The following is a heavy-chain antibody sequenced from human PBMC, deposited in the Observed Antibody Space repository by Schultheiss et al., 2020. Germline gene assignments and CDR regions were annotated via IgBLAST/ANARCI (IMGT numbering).Heavy chain of an antibody. V-gene: IGHV4-39*01. D-gene: IGHD3-10*01. CDR3: ARHGHSGGFDY. CDR1: GGSISSGGYS. CDR2: IYYSGST. J-gene: IGHJ4*02. Sequence: SETLSLTCAVSGGSISSGGYSWSWIRQPPGKGLEWIGSIYYSGSTYYNPSLKSRVTISVDTSKNQFSLKESSVTAADTAVYYCARHGHSGGFDYWGQGNLVTVSS.